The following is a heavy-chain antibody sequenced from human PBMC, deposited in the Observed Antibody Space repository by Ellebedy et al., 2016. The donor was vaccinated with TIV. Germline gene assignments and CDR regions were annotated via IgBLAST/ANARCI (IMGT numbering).Heavy chain of an antibody. V-gene: IGHV4-59*08. D-gene: IGHD3-9*01. CDR3: ARHDPVPYFANGFDP. Sequence: MPSETLSLTCTVSGGPVNNFFWRWIRQSPGKRLQWDGHIYHRGTTKYNPSLESRVSISIYTSKNQFSLKLSSGTAADSAVYYCARHDPVPYFANGFDPWGQGTLVTVSS. CDR1: GGPVNNFF. CDR2: IYHRGTT. J-gene: IGHJ5*02.